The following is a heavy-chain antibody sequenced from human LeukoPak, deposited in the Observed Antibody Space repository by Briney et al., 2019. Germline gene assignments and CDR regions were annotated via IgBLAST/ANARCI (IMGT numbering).Heavy chain of an antibody. J-gene: IGHJ4*02. CDR3: ARRGYGEPFDY. Sequence: PSETLSLTCAVYGGSFSGYYWSWIRQPPGKGLEWIGYIYYSGSTNYNPSLKSRVTISVDTSKNQFSLKLSSVTAADTAVYYCARRGYGEPFDYWGQGTLVTVSS. V-gene: IGHV4-59*08. CDR1: GGSFSGYY. D-gene: IGHD4-17*01. CDR2: IYYSGST.